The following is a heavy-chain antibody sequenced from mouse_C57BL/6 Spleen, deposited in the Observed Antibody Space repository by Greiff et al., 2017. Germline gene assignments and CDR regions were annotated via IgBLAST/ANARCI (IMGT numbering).Heavy chain of an antibody. D-gene: IGHD2-3*01. V-gene: IGHV5-16*01. Sequence: EVMLVESEGGLVQPGSSMKLSCTASGFTFSDYYMAWVRQVPEKGLEWVANINYDGSSTYYLDPLKSRFIISRDNAKNILYLQMSSLKSEDTATYYCARDLDGPFDYWGQGTTLTVSS. CDR3: ARDLDGPFDY. CDR2: INYDGSST. CDR1: GFTFSDYY. J-gene: IGHJ2*01.